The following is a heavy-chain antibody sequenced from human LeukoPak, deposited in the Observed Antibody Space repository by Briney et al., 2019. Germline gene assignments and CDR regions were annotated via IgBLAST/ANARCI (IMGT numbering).Heavy chain of an antibody. CDR2: IYYSGSS. CDR3: ARHRSGWLQSSFDY. J-gene: IGHJ4*02. CDR1: GGSISSSSYY. V-gene: IGHV4-39*01. D-gene: IGHD5-24*01. Sequence: NASETLSLTCTVSGGSISSSSYYWGWIRQPPGKGLEWIGSIYYSGSSFDNPALKSRVTISVDTSKNQFSLKLSSVTAADTAVYYCARHRSGWLQSSFDYWGQGTLVTVSS.